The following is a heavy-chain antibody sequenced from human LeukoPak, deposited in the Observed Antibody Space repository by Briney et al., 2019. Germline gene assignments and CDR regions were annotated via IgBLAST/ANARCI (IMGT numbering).Heavy chain of an antibody. V-gene: IGHV3-7*01. J-gene: IGHJ4*02. Sequence: GGSLRLSCAASGFTFNNFWMSWVRQAPGKALEWVANIKQDGSEKYYVDSVKGRFTISRDNAKNSLYLQMNSLRAEDTAVYYCARGGYALYWGQGTLVTVSS. CDR2: IKQDGSEK. CDR1: GFTFNNFW. CDR3: ARGGYALY. D-gene: IGHD2-2*01.